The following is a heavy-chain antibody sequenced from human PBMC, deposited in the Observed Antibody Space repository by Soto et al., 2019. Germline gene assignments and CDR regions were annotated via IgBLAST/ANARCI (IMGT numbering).Heavy chain of an antibody. V-gene: IGHV1-3*01. J-gene: IGHJ4*02. CDR3: ARDRKWLLGSFDY. CDR1: GYTFTSYA. Sequence: GASVKVSCKASGYTFTSYAMHWVRQAPGQRLEWMGWINAGNGNTKYSQKFQGRVTITRDTSASTAYMELSSLRSEDTAVYYCARDRKWLLGSFDYWGQGTLVTVSS. D-gene: IGHD5-12*01. CDR2: INAGNGNT.